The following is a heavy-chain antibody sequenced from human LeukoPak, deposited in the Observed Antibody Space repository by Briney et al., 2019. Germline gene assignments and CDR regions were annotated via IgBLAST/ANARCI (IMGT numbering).Heavy chain of an antibody. D-gene: IGHD6-19*01. Sequence: PSETLSLTCTVSGGSISSYYWSWIRQPPGKGLEWIGYIYYSGSTNYNPSLKSRVTISVDTSKNQFSLKLSSVTAADTAVYYCARISVAGTEGGYWGQGTLVTVSS. CDR1: GGSISSYY. CDR2: IYYSGST. J-gene: IGHJ4*02. V-gene: IGHV4-59*01. CDR3: ARISVAGTEGGY.